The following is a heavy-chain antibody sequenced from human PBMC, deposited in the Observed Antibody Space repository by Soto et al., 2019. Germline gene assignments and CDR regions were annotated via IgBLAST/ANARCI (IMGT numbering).Heavy chain of an antibody. CDR2: IYYSGST. CDR3: ARRYGDYFDY. Sequence: SETLSLTCTFSGCSISSYYWSLIRQPPGKGLEWIGYIYYSGSTNYNPSLKSRVTISVDTSKNQFSLKLSSVTAADTAVYYCARRYGDYFDYWGQGTLVTVSS. D-gene: IGHD4-17*01. V-gene: IGHV4-59*08. CDR1: GCSISSYY. J-gene: IGHJ4*02.